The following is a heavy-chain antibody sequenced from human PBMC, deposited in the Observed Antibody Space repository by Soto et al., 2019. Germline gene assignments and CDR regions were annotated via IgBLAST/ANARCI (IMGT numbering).Heavy chain of an antibody. CDR2: ISAYNGNT. Sequence: ASVKVSCKASGYTFTSYGISWVRQAPGQGLEWMGWISAYNGNTNYAQKLRGRVTMTTDTSTSTAYMELRSLRSDDTAVYYCARGSSSWYLNYYCYMDVWGKATTVTVSS. CDR3: ARGSSSWYLNYYCYMDV. D-gene: IGHD6-13*01. V-gene: IGHV1-18*01. J-gene: IGHJ6*03. CDR1: GYTFTSYG.